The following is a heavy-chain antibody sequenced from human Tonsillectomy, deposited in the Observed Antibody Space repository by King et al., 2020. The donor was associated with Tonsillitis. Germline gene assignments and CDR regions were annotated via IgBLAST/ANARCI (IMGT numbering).Heavy chain of an antibody. J-gene: IGHJ6*02. D-gene: IGHD3-16*01. CDR1: GFTFSSNA. Sequence: VQLVESGGGVVQPGRSLRLSCAASGFTFSSNAIHWVRQAPGKGLEWVAVISYDGINKYYADSVKGRFTISRDNSKNTLYLQMNSLRPEDTAVYYCARDNAILGYYYYGMDVWGQGTTVTVSS. CDR2: ISYDGINK. CDR3: ARDNAILGYYYYGMDV. V-gene: IGHV3-30*04.